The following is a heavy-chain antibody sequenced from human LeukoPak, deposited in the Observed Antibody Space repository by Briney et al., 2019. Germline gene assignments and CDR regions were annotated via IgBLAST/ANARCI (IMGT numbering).Heavy chain of an antibody. CDR1: GYTFTSYA. D-gene: IGHD5-24*01. CDR3: ASGKRGWLQISRYGMDV. Sequence: SVKVSCKASGYTFTSYAMHWVRQAPGQGLEWMGGIIPIFGTANYAQKFQGRVTITADESTSTAYMELSSLRSEDTAVYYCASGKRGWLQISRYGMDVWGQGTTVTVSS. J-gene: IGHJ6*02. CDR2: IIPIFGTA. V-gene: IGHV1-69*13.